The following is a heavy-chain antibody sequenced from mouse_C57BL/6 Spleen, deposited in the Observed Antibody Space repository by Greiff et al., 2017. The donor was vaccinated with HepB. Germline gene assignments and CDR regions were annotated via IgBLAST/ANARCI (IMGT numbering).Heavy chain of an antibody. V-gene: IGHV5-16*01. CDR2: INYDGSST. CDR1: GFTFSDYY. CDR3: ARSGDYGSSPYWYFDV. Sequence: EVKLMESEGGLVQPGSSMKLSCTASGFTFSDYYMAWVRQVPEKGLEWVANINYDGSSTYYLDSLKSRFIISRDNAKNILYLQMSSLKSEDTATYYCARSGDYGSSPYWYFDVWGTGTTVTVSS. D-gene: IGHD1-1*01. J-gene: IGHJ1*03.